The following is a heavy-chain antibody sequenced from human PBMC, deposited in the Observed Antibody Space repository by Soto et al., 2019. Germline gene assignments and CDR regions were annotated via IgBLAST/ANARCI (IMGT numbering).Heavy chain of an antibody. D-gene: IGHD2-2*01. CDR3: VVAXXXXXXQGMDV. V-gene: IGHV4-4*02. CDR1: GDSITNSNW. Sequence: QVQLQESGPGLVRPSGTLSLTCTVSGDSITNSNWWTWVRQPPGKGLEWIGEIFHSGSTNYNPSLKSRIPISVDKSKNQCVLKLRSVTAADTAVYXXVVAXXXXXXQGMDVWGQGTTVTVSS. J-gene: IGHJ6*02. CDR2: IFHSGST.